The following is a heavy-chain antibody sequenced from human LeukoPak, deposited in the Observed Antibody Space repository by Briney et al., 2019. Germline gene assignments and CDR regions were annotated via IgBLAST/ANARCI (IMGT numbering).Heavy chain of an antibody. Sequence: SQTPSLTSTVPGGSLSSYYWSSIRQPPGKGLEWIGYIYYSGSTNYNPSLKSRVTISVDTSKNQFSLNLSSVTAADTAVYYCARGPDYSNYIYYYGMDVWGQGTTVTVSS. CDR3: ARGPDYSNYIYYYGMDV. J-gene: IGHJ6*02. CDR2: IYYSGST. CDR1: GGSLSSYY. V-gene: IGHV4-59*01. D-gene: IGHD4-11*01.